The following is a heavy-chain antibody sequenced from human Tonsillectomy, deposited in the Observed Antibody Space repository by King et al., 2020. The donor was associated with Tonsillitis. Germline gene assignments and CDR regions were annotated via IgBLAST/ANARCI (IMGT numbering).Heavy chain of an antibody. Sequence: VQLVESGGVVVQPGGSLRLSCAASGFTFDDYAMHWVRQAPGKGLEWVSLITWDGGCTYYTDSVKGRFTISRDNNKNSLYLQMNSLRVEDSALYYCAKEEGEDASGYYPYYFDYWGQGTVVTVSS. CDR2: ITWDGGCT. D-gene: IGHD3-22*01. V-gene: IGHV3-43D*03. CDR1: GFTFDDYA. CDR3: AKEEGEDASGYYPYYFDY. J-gene: IGHJ4*02.